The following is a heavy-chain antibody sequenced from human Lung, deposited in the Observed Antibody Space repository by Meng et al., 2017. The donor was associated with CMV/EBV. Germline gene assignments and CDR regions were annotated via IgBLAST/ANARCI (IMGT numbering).Heavy chain of an antibody. J-gene: IGHJ4*02. CDR2: INPSGGST. D-gene: IGHD4-23*01. CDR3: ARVAGGGNSPFDY. CDR1: GYTFTSYY. V-gene: IGHV1-46*01. Sequence: ASXXVSXKASGYTFTSYYMHWVRQAPGQGLEWTGIINPSGGSTSYAQKFQGRVTMTRDTSTSTVYMELSSLRSEDTAVYYCARVAGGGNSPFDYWGQGTLVTVSS.